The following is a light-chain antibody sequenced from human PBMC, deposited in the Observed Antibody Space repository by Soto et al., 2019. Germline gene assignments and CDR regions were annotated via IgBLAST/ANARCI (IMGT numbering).Light chain of an antibody. Sequence: EIVLTQSPGTLSVSPGERATLSCRASQSVSSSYLAWYQQKPGQAPRLLIYGASSRATGIPARFSGSGSGTDFTLTISRLEPEDFAVYYCQHYCSSLWTFGQGTKVEIK. CDR1: QSVSSSY. CDR3: QHYCSSLWT. V-gene: IGKV3-20*01. CDR2: GAS. J-gene: IGKJ1*01.